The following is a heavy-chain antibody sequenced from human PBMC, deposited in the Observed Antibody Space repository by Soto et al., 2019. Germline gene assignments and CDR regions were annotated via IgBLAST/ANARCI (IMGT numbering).Heavy chain of an antibody. V-gene: IGHV4-30-4*01. Sequence: SETLSLTCTVSGGSISSGNYYWIWIRQPPGKGLEWIGFISYSGTTHYSASLRSRVSISVDTSKNQFSLDLSSVTAADTAVYYCATMGTPVTGLYYFDYWGQGTLVTVSS. CDR3: ATMGTPVTGLYYFDY. D-gene: IGHD4-17*01. CDR1: GGSISSGNYY. CDR2: ISYSGTT. J-gene: IGHJ4*02.